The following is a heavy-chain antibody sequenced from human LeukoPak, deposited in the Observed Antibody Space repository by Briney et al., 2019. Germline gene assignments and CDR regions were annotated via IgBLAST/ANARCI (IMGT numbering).Heavy chain of an antibody. CDR2: IRSDGSDK. CDR3: AKSIAVAAHFDY. V-gene: IGHV3-30*02. Sequence: PGGSLRLSCAASGFIFSTYGMHWVRQAPGKGLEWVAFIRSDGSDKSYADSVKGRFTISRDNSKNTLYLQMNSLRAEDTAVYYCAKSIAVAAHFDYWGQGTLVTVSS. D-gene: IGHD6-19*01. J-gene: IGHJ4*02. CDR1: GFIFSTYG.